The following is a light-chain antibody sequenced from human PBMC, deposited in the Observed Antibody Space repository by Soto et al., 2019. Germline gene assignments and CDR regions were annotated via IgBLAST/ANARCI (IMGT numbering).Light chain of an antibody. V-gene: IGLV2-14*01. CDR2: EVS. J-gene: IGLJ3*02. CDR3: SSYTSSSTRV. Sequence: QSVLTQPASVSGSPGQSITISCTGTSSDVGGYNYVSWYQQHPGKAPKLMIYEVSNRPSGVSNRFSGSKSGNTASLTISGLXXXXXXXXYCSSYTSSSTRVFGGGTKVTVL. CDR1: SSDVGGYNY.